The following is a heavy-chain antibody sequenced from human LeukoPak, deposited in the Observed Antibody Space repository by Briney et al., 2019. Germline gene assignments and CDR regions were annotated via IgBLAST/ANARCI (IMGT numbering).Heavy chain of an antibody. CDR1: GGSISSSSYY. V-gene: IGHV4-39*01. D-gene: IGHD7-27*01. J-gene: IGHJ4*02. CDR2: IYYSGST. CDR3: ARQTDLLTGEFDY. Sequence: SVTLSLTCTVSGGSISSSSYYWGWIRQPPGKGLEWIGSIYYSGSTYYNPSLKSRVTISVDTSKNQFSLKLSSVTAADTAVYYCARQTDLLTGEFDYWGQGTLVTVSS.